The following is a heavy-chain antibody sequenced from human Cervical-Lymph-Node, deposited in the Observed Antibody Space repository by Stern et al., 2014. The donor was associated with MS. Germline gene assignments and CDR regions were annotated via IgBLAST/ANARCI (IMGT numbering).Heavy chain of an antibody. V-gene: IGHV3-21*05. CDR3: ARDNFEYSTESFDY. D-gene: IGHD6-6*01. J-gene: IGHJ4*02. Sequence: EVQLVESGGGLVKPGGSLRLSCAASGFTFSSYSMNWVRQAQGKGLEWVSYISSSSSYIYYSDSVKSRFTISRDNAKNSLYLQMNSLRAEDTAVYYCARDNFEYSTESFDYWGQGTLVTVSS. CDR1: GFTFSSYS. CDR2: ISSSSSYI.